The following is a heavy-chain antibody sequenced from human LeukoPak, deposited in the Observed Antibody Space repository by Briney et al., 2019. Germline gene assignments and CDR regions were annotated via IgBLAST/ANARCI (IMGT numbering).Heavy chain of an antibody. V-gene: IGHV3-33*01. CDR2: IWYDGSNK. CDR1: GFTFSNYG. J-gene: IGHJ4*02. Sequence: PGGSLRLSCAASGFTFSNYGMHWVRQAPGKGLEWVALIWYDGSNKYYADSVRGRFTISRDNSKNTLYLQMNSPRAEDTAVYYCARGREGSSWYGDYWGQGTLVTVSS. D-gene: IGHD6-13*01. CDR3: ARGREGSSWYGDY.